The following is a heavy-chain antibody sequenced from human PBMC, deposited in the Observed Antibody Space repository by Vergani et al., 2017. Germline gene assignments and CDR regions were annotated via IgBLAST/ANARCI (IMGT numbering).Heavy chain of an antibody. J-gene: IGHJ5*02. CDR2: IYYSGST. CDR3: ARGSRGYSGYDYFNWFDP. D-gene: IGHD5-12*01. CDR1: GGSISSGDYY. Sequence: QVQLQESGPGLVKPSQTLSLTCTVSGGSISSGDYYWSWIRKPPGKGLEWIGYIYYSGSTYYNPSLKSRVTISVDTSKNQFSLKLSSVTAADTAVYYCARGSRGYSGYDYFNWFDPWGQGTLVTVSS. V-gene: IGHV4-30-4*08.